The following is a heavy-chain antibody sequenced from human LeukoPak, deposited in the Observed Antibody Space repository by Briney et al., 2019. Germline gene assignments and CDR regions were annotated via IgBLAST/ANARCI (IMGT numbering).Heavy chain of an antibody. V-gene: IGHV3-7*01. CDR1: GFTFSNYW. CDR3: ARDFFIAAAGLYYFDY. J-gene: IGHJ4*02. Sequence: PGGSLRLSCAASGFTFSNYWMSWVRQAPGKGLEWVANIKQDGSEKYYVDSVKGRFTISRDNAKNSLYLQMNSLRAEDTAVYYCARDFFIAAAGLYYFDYWGQGTLVTVSS. D-gene: IGHD6-13*01. CDR2: IKQDGSEK.